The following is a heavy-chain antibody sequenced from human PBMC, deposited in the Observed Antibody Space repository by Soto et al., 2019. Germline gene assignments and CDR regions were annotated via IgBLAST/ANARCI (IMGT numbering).Heavy chain of an antibody. V-gene: IGHV3-30-3*01. CDR2: ISYDGSNK. D-gene: IGHD3-22*01. CDR1: GFTFSSYA. J-gene: IGHJ4*02. CDR3: ARDYDSSGYFAK. Sequence: QVQLVESGGGVVQPGRSLRLSCAASGFTFSSYAMHRVRQAPGKGLEWVAVISYDGSNKYYADSVKGRFTISRDNSKNTLYLQINSLRAEDTAVYYCARDYDSSGYFAKWGQGTLVTVSS.